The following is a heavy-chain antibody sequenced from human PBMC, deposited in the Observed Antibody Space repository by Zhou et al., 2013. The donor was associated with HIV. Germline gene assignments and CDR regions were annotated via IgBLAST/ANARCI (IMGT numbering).Heavy chain of an antibody. V-gene: IGHV1-2*02. J-gene: IGHJ4*02. CDR2: INPDTGDT. D-gene: IGHD1-20*01. Sequence: QVQLVQSGAEVLKSGASVKVSCKTSGYTFTGYYIHWVRQAPGQGLQWMGWINPDTGDTKYAPRFQGRVTMTRDTSISTIYMELRGLRSDDTALYFCASYGPGYNWMYSWGQGTLVTVSS. CDR3: ASYGPGYNWMYS. CDR1: GYTFTGYY.